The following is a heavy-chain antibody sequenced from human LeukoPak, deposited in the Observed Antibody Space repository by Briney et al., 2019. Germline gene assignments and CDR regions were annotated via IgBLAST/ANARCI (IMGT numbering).Heavy chain of an antibody. CDR2: ISGSGGST. V-gene: IGHV3-23*01. CDR1: GFTFSSYS. J-gene: IGHJ4*02. CDR3: AKDLRVGATDCYFDY. Sequence: GGSLRLSCAASGFTFSSYSMNWVRQAPGKGLEWVSAISGSGGSTYYADSVKGRFTISRDNSKNTLYLQMNSLRAEDTAVYYCAKDLRVGATDCYFDYWGQGTLVTVSS. D-gene: IGHD1-26*01.